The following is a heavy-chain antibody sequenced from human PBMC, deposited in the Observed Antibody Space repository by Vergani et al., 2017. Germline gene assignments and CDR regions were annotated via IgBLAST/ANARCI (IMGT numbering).Heavy chain of an antibody. J-gene: IGHJ6*02. CDR1: GYSFTRYW. V-gene: IGHV5-51*01. D-gene: IGHD2-15*01. Sequence: EVQLVQSGAEVKKPGESLKISCKGSGYSFTRYWIGWVRQMPGKGLEWMGIIYPGDSDTRYSPSFQGQVTISADKSISPAYLQWSSLKASDTAMYYCARHRGWGLVVVAATPWYYYYGMDVWGQGTTVTVSS. CDR2: IYPGDSDT. CDR3: ARHRGWGLVVVAATPWYYYYGMDV.